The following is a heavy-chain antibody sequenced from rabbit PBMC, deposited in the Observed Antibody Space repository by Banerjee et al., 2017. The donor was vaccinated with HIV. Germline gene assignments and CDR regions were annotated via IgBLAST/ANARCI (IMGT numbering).Heavy chain of an antibody. D-gene: IGHD4-1*01. CDR2: IYTGSGNT. V-gene: IGHV1S40*01. J-gene: IGHJ4*01. CDR3: ARGVMSSGWDYYYFNL. Sequence: QSLEESGGDLVKPGASLTLTCTASGFSFSSYYYMCWVRQAPGKGLEWIGCIYTGSGNTAYASWAKGRFTISKTSSTTVTLQMTSLTAADTATYFCARGVMSSGWDYYYFNLWGQGTLVTVS. CDR1: GFSFSSYYY.